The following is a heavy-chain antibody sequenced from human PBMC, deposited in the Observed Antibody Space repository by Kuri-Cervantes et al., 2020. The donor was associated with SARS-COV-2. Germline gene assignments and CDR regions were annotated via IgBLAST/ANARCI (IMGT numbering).Heavy chain of an antibody. CDR1: GGSISSSSYY. Sequence: SETLSLTCTVSGGSISSSSYYRGWIRQPPGKGLEWIGSIYYSGSTYYNPSLKSRVTISVATSKNQFSLKLSSVTAADTAVYYCARGSPRGYSSSSTRRNWFDPWGQGTLVTVSS. CDR3: ARGSPRGYSSSSTRRNWFDP. V-gene: IGHV4-39*01. D-gene: IGHD6-13*01. J-gene: IGHJ5*02. CDR2: IYYSGST.